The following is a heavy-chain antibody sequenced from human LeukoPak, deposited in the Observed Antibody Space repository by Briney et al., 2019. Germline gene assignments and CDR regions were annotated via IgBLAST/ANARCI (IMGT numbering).Heavy chain of an antibody. V-gene: IGHV3-11*04. CDR1: EFTFSDYY. J-gene: IGHJ3*02. D-gene: IGHD4-23*01. Sequence: AGSLRLSCAASEFTFSDYYMSWLRQAPGEGLEWISYISSSGTTIYFADSVKGRFTISRDNAKSSLYLQMNSLRAEDTAVYYCVRGRSGDYGGNSGAFDIWGQGTMVTVSS. CDR2: ISSSGTTI. CDR3: VRGRSGDYGGNSGAFDI.